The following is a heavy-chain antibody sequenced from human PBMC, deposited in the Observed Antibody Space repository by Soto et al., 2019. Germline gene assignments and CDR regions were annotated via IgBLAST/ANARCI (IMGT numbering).Heavy chain of an antibody. CDR1: GFAFSTYS. D-gene: IGHD7-27*01. Sequence: QVQLVESGGGVVQPGGSLRLSCVASGFAFSTYSLHWVRQAPGKGLEWVAVISYDGMNAYYPDSVKGRFTVSRDNSKNSPYLQMTSLRPEDTAVFYCARGGEKISRVPDYYYGMDVWGQGTTVTISS. V-gene: IGHV3-30*04. CDR2: ISYDGMNA. J-gene: IGHJ6*02. CDR3: ARGGEKISRVPDYYYGMDV.